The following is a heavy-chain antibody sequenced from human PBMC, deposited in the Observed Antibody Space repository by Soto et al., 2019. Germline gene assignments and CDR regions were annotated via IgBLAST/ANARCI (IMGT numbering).Heavy chain of an antibody. CDR3: TNDLLYYYDSTAYVRLFDY. CDR2: ISGSGGST. D-gene: IGHD3-22*01. V-gene: IGHV3-23*01. CDR1: GFTFSSYA. Sequence: EVQLLESGGGLVQPGGSLRLSCAASGFTFSSYAMSWVRQAPGKGLEWVSAISGSGGSTYYADSVKGRFTISRDNSKNTLYLQMNSLRAEDTAVYYCTNDLLYYYDSTAYVRLFDYWGQGTLVTVSS. J-gene: IGHJ4*02.